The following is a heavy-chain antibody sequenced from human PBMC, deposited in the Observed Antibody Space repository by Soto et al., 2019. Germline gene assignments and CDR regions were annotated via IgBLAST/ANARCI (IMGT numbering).Heavy chain of an antibody. CDR3: ASPTVTPHYGMDV. D-gene: IGHD4-17*01. CDR2: ISSSGSTI. V-gene: IGHV3-11*01. J-gene: IGHJ6*02. Sequence: QVQLVESGGGLVKPGGALRLSCAASGFTFSVYYMSWIRQAPGKGREWVSDISSSGSTIYYADSVKGRFPISMDNAKNSLYLQMNSLRADDTAVYYCASPTVTPHYGMDVWGQGTTVTVSS. CDR1: GFTFSVYY.